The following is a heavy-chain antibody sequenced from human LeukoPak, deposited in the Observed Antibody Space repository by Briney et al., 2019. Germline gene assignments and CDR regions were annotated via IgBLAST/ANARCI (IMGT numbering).Heavy chain of an antibody. CDR2: IYYSGST. V-gene: IGHV4-59*01. CDR1: GGSINSYY. CDR3: ARGGGAVDWFDP. D-gene: IGHD2-21*01. J-gene: IGHJ5*02. Sequence: SETLSLTCTVSGGSINSYYWSGVRQPPGRGRECVGYIYYSGSTNYNPSLKSRVTISVDTSKNQFSLKLSSVTAADTAVYYCARGGGAVDWFDPWGQGTLVTVSS.